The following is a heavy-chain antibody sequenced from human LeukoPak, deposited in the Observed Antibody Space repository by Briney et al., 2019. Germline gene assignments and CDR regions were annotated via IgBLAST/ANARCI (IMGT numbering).Heavy chain of an antibody. J-gene: IGHJ4*02. D-gene: IGHD1-26*01. CDR3: ARGLGATKGGYYFDY. CDR1: GFTVSSNY. V-gene: IGHV3-66*01. Sequence: GGSLRLSCAASGFTVSSNYMSWVRQAPGKGLEWVSVIYSGGSTYYADSVKGRFTISRDNSKNTLYLQMNSLRAEDTAVYYCARGLGATKGGYYFDYWGQGTLVTVSS. CDR2: IYSGGST.